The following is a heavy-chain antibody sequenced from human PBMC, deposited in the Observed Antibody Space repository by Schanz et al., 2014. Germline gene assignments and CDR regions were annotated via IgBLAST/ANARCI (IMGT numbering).Heavy chain of an antibody. CDR3: VPMSIAAH. CDR2: INQDGSEK. Sequence: VQLVESGGGVVQPGRSLRLSCAASGFTFSSYAMTWVRQAPGKGLEWVANINQDGSEKYYVDSVKGRFTISRDNAKNSLYLQMNSLRAEDTAVYYCVPMSIAAHWGQGTLVTVSS. CDR1: GFTFSSYA. J-gene: IGHJ4*02. V-gene: IGHV3-7*01. D-gene: IGHD6-6*01.